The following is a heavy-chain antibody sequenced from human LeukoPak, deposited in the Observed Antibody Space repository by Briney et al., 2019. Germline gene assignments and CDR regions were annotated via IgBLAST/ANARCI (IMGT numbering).Heavy chain of an antibody. J-gene: IGHJ4*02. D-gene: IGHD1-26*01. V-gene: IGHV4-39*01. Sequence: PSETLSLTCTVSGGSISRSSYYWGWMRQPPGKGLEWVGSIYYSGSAYYNPSLKSRVTISVDTSKNQFSLGLSSVTAADTAVYYCASTSGSSFFTDYWGQGTLVTVSS. CDR3: ASTSGSSFFTDY. CDR2: IYYSGSA. CDR1: GGSISRSSYY.